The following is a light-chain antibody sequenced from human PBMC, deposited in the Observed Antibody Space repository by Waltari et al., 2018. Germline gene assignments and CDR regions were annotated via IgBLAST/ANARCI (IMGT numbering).Light chain of an antibody. CDR3: QSYDTTLSVV. V-gene: IGLV1-40*01. CDR1: GSNIGAGYD. Sequence: QSVLTQPPSVSGAPGQRVTISCTGSGSNIGAGYDVHWYQQVPRAAPKLRIYGSSSRPLGVPDRLFGSTSGTSASLAITGLQAEDEAVYYCQSYDTTLSVVFGGGTKLTVL. CDR2: GSS. J-gene: IGLJ3*02.